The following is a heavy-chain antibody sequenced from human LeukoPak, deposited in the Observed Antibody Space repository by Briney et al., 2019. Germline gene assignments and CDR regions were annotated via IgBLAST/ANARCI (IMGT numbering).Heavy chain of an antibody. V-gene: IGHV4-39*01. D-gene: IGHD3/OR15-3a*01. CDR3: ARQTGSGLFILP. CDR1: GVSISSSNSY. Sequence: SETLSLTCTVSGVSISSSNSYWGWIRQPPGEGLEWIGSIYYSGNTYYNASLKSQVSISIDTSKNQFSLKLTSVTAADTAVYYCARQTGSGLFILPGGQGTLVTVSS. CDR2: IYYSGNT. J-gene: IGHJ4*02.